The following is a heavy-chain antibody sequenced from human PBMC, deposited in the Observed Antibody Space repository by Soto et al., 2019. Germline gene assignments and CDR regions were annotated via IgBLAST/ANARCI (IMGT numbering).Heavy chain of an antibody. V-gene: IGHV4-39*01. J-gene: IGHJ6*02. Sequence: SETLSLTCTVSGGSISSSSYYWVWIRQPPGKGLEWIGSIYYSGSTYYNPSLKSRVTISVDTSKNQFSLKLSSVTAADTAVYYCARHVYGSGSYYFHYYYYGMDVWGQGTTVTVSS. CDR2: IYYSGST. D-gene: IGHD3-10*01. CDR3: ARHVYGSGSYYFHYYYYGMDV. CDR1: GGSISSSSYY.